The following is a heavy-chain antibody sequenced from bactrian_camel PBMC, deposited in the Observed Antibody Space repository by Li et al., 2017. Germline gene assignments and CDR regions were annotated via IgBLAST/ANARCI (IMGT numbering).Heavy chain of an antibody. J-gene: IGHJ4*01. D-gene: IGHD5*01. Sequence: HVQLVESGGGSVQAGGSLRLSCKVSGHARGSNCVGWYRLPPGRAPAEREGIAAIRRDGGETWYAGSVKDRFTISKDNAKDTAYLQMTSLKPEDTGMYYCAANPFRACPDVRVLPGDLRYQGPGTQVTV. V-gene: IGHV3-3*01. CDR2: IRRDGGET. CDR1: GHARGSNC.